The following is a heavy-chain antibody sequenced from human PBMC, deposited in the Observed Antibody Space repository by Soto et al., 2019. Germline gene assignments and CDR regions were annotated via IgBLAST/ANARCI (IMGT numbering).Heavy chain of an antibody. V-gene: IGHV3-7*03. Sequence: VQLVESGGGLVQPGGSLRLSCAASGFTFRRYWMNWVRQAPGKGLEWVANIKQDGSEKYYVDSVKGRFTISRDNAKNSLYLQMNSLRGDDTAVYYCARVATSSWYSSYYYYGMDVWGQGTTVTVSS. CDR1: GFTFRRYW. J-gene: IGHJ6*02. CDR2: IKQDGSEK. CDR3: ARVATSSWYSSYYYYGMDV. D-gene: IGHD6-13*01.